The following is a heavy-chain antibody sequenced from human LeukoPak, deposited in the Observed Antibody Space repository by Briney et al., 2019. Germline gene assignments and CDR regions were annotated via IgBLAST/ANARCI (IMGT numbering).Heavy chain of an antibody. Sequence: GGSLRLSCAASGFTFSSYSMTWVRLAPGKGLEWISYISASGTPVYYADSVEGRFTVSRDNEKNSLYLQLNSLRADDTAVYYCARDFRSSSWYIGDYWGQGAQVTVSP. CDR2: ISASGTPV. CDR1: GFTFSSYS. CDR3: ARDFRSSSWYIGDY. V-gene: IGHV3-48*01. D-gene: IGHD6-13*01. J-gene: IGHJ4*02.